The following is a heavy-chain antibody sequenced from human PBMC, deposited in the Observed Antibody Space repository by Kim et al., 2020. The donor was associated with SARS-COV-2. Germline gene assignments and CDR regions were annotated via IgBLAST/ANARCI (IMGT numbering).Heavy chain of an antibody. CDR1: GFTFSPFA. Sequence: GGSLRLSCTASGFTFSPFAMHWVRQAPGKGLEWVAVIRADESKKYYAESVKDRFSVSRDNSKNTLYLQMNSLRAEDTAIYYCARNCGFATMIGAVWGLGT. D-gene: IGHD3-10*01. J-gene: IGHJ3*01. V-gene: IGHV3-33*01. CDR2: IRADESKK. CDR3: ARNCGFATMIGAV.